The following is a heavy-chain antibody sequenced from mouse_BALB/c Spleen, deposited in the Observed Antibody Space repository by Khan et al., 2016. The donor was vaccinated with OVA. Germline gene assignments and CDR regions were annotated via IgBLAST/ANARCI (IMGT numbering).Heavy chain of an antibody. J-gene: IGHJ3*01. CDR3: ARSTYRYAFVY. CDR2: IIYTGYT. D-gene: IGHD2-14*01. CDR1: GDSITTGY. Sequence: EVKLLESGPSLVKPSQTLSLTCSVTGDSITTGYWNWIRKFPGNKLEYMGYIIYTGYTYYNPSLKSRISITRHTSNNQYYLQLNSVTDADTATYYCARSTYRYAFVYWGQGTLVTVSA. V-gene: IGHV3-8*02.